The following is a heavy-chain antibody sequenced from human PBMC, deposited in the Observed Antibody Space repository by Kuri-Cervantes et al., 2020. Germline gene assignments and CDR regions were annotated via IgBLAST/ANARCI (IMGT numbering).Heavy chain of an antibody. CDR3: ARSDTAMITGFDS. CDR2: IYPGDSDT. Sequence: GGSLRLSCKGSGYSFTSYWIGWVRQMPGKGLEWMGIIYPGDSDTRYSPSFQGQVTISADKSISTAYLQWSSLKASDTAMYYCARSDTAMITGFDSWGQGTLVTVSS. CDR1: GYSFTSYW. V-gene: IGHV5-51*01. J-gene: IGHJ4*02. D-gene: IGHD5-18*01.